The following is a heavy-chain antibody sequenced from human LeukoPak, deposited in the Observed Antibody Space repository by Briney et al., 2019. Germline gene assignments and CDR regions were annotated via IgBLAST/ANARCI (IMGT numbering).Heavy chain of an antibody. CDR2: IYTSGST. CDR1: GGSISSYY. CDR3: ARVVPKDTTPSSGSRRGAFDI. Sequence: PSETLSLTCTVSGGSISSYYWSWIRQPAGKGLEWIGRIYTSGSTNYNPSLKSRVTMSVDTSKNQFSLKLSSVTAADTAVYYCARVVPKDTTPSSGSRRGAFDIWGQGTMVTVSS. D-gene: IGHD1-26*01. J-gene: IGHJ3*02. V-gene: IGHV4-4*07.